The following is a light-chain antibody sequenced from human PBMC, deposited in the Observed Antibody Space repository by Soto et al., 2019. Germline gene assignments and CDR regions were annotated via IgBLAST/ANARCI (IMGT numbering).Light chain of an antibody. CDR3: HQYGSSPAT. V-gene: IGKV3-20*01. CDR1: QSFSSSY. CDR2: ETS. J-gene: IGKJ1*01. Sequence: EIVLTQSPGTLSLSPGERATLSCRASQSFSSSYLAWYQQKPGQAPRLLIYETSSRATGIPDRFSGSGSGTDFTLTISRLEPEDFAVYYCHQYGSSPATFGQGTKV.